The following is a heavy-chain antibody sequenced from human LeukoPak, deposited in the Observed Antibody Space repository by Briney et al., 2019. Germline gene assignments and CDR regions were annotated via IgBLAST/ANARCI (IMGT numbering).Heavy chain of an antibody. CDR1: GGSFSGYY. CDR3: ARLIYGYVWGSHHFDY. J-gene: IGHJ4*02. CDR2: IYTSGST. Sequence: SETLSLTCAVYGGSFSGYYWSWIRQPPGKGLEWIGRIYTSGSTNYNPSLKSRVTMSVDTSKNQFSLKLSSVTAADTAVYYCARLIYGYVWGSHHFDYWGQGTLVTVSS. V-gene: IGHV4-59*10. D-gene: IGHD3-16*01.